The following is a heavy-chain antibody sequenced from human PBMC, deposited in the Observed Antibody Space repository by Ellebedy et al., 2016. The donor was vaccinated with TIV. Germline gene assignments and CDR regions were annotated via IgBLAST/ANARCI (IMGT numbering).Heavy chain of an antibody. V-gene: IGHV1-2*02. D-gene: IGHD3-9*01. CDR3: ARLRDDILTGYSYFDY. Sequence: AASVKVSCKASGYTFTDYYMHWVRQAPGQGPEWMGRINPNSGDTNYARKFQGRVTITRDTSIRTAYMELSRLRSDDTAVYFCARLRDDILTGYSYFDYWGQGTLVTVSS. CDR2: INPNSGDT. CDR1: GYTFTDYY. J-gene: IGHJ4*02.